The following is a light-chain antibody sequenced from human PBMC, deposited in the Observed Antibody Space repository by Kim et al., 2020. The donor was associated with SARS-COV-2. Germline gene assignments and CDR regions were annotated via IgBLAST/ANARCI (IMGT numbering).Light chain of an antibody. CDR1: SSNIGLNT. CDR3: AAWDDSLTCVL. V-gene: IGLV1-44*01. CDR2: TND. Sequence: QSVLTQPPSASGTPGQRVIISCSGSSSNIGLNTVSWYQQLPGTAPKLLIYTNDQRPSGVPDRFSGSKSGTSASLAISGLQSDDEADYYCAAWDDSLTCVLFGGGTQLTVL. J-gene: IGLJ2*01.